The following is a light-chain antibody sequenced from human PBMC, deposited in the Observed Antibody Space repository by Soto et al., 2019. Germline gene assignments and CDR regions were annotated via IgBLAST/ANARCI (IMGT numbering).Light chain of an antibody. V-gene: IGKV1-39*01. J-gene: IGKJ3*01. Sequence: DIQMTQSPSSLSASVGDRVTITCRASQSISRYLNWYQQKPGKAPKLLIYAASSLQSGVPLRFSGSGSGTDFSLSISSLQPEDFATYYCQQTYTGVTFGPGTKVEIK. CDR1: QSISRY. CDR3: QQTYTGVT. CDR2: AAS.